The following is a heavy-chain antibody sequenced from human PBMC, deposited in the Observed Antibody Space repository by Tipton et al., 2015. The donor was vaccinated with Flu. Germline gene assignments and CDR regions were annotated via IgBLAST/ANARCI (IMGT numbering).Heavy chain of an antibody. CDR1: GETLTNYY. CDR3: GRMEYSFGSYFRVDAFDV. J-gene: IGHJ3*01. CDR2: INDSGST. Sequence: TLSLTCTVYGETLTNYYLSWIRQPPAKGLEWIGEINDSGSTHYSPSLKSRVTMSVDTSKNQFSLKLSSVTAADTAMYYCGRMEYSFGSYFRVDAFDVWGQGSMVTVSS. V-gene: IGHV4-34*01. D-gene: IGHD5-18*01.